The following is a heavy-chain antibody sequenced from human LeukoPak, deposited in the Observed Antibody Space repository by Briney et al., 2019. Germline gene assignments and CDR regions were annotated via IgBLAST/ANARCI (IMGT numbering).Heavy chain of an antibody. CDR1: EGTLSSYA. CDR3: VWAGYYDSSGYKGYFDY. Sequence: GASVKLSCKASEGTLSSYANSWVRQAPVHGSEWMGGITPIFGTANYAQKFQGRVTITADESTSTAYMELSSLRSEDTAVYYCVWAGYYDSSGYKGYFDYWGQGTLVTVSS. D-gene: IGHD3-22*01. V-gene: IGHV1-69*13. J-gene: IGHJ4*02. CDR2: ITPIFGTA.